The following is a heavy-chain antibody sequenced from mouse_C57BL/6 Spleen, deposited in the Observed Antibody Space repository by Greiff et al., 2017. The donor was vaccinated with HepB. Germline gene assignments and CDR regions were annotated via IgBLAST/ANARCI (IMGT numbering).Heavy chain of an antibody. CDR1: GFTFSSYG. Sequence: EVMLVESGGDLVKPGGSLKLSCAASGFTFSSYGMSWVRQTPDKRLEWVATISSGGSYTYYPDSVKGRFTISRDNAKNTLYLQMSSLKSEDTAMYYCERQAGRGYFDYWGQGTTLTVSS. J-gene: IGHJ2*01. CDR3: ERQAGRGYFDY. CDR2: ISSGGSYT. V-gene: IGHV5-6*02.